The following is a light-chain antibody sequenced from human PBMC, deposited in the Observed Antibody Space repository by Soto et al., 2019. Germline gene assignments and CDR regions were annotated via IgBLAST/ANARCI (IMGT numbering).Light chain of an antibody. CDR3: LQFDISPLYT. CDR1: QNIRSS. V-gene: IGKV3-15*01. J-gene: IGKJ2*01. Sequence: EVVMTQSPASLSASPGERVTLSCRASQNIRSSLAWYQQRPGQAPRLLIYDASTRATGIPPRFSGSGSGTDFSLTISRLEPEDFAVYYCLQFDISPLYTFGQGTKVDIK. CDR2: DAS.